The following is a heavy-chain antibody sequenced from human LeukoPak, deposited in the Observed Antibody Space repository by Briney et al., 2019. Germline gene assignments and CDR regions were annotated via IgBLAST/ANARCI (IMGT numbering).Heavy chain of an antibody. CDR2: IYYSGST. V-gene: IGHV4-31*03. Sequence: SQTLSLTCTVSGGSISTGGYYWSWIRQHPGKGLEWIGYIYYSGSTYYNPSLKSRVTISVDTSKNQFSLKLSSVTAADTAVYYCARHTIVATVPDYWGQGTLVTVSS. D-gene: IGHD5-12*01. J-gene: IGHJ4*02. CDR3: ARHTIVATVPDY. CDR1: GGSISTGGYY.